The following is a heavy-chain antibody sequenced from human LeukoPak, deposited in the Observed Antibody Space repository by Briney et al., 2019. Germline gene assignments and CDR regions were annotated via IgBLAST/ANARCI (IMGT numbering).Heavy chain of an antibody. CDR1: GHYISRGYY. CDR3: ARDQPYIDV. CDR2: IYHSGTT. J-gene: IGHJ6*03. Sequence: SETLSLTCTVSGHYISRGYYWGWIRQPPGKGLEWIGSIYHSGTTYYNPSLKSRVTISVDTSKNQFSLKLSSVTAADTAVYYCARDQPYIDVWGKGTTVTVSS. V-gene: IGHV4-38-2*02.